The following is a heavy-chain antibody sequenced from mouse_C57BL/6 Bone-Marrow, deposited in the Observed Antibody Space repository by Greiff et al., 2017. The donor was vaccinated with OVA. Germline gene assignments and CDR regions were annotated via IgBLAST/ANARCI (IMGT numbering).Heavy chain of an antibody. D-gene: IGHD2-4*01. Sequence: EVKLMESGAELVRPGASVKLSCTASGFNIKDDYMHWVKQRPEQGLEWIGWIDPENGDTEYASKFQGKATITADTSSNTAYLQLSSLTSEDTAVYYCTTMYDYDKFAYWGQGTLVTVSA. CDR1: GFNIKDDY. CDR3: TTMYDYDKFAY. J-gene: IGHJ3*01. V-gene: IGHV14-4*01. CDR2: IDPENGDT.